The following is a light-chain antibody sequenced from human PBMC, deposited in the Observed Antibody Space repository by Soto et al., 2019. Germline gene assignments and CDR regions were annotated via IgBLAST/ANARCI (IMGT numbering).Light chain of an antibody. J-gene: IGKJ2*02. Sequence: DIQMTQSPSSLSASVGDRVTITCRASQSISSYLNWYQQKPGKAPKLLIYAASSLQSGVPSRFSGSGSGTDFTLTIRSLQLEDFATYYCQQSYSTPRTFGQGTKLEIK. V-gene: IGKV1-39*01. CDR3: QQSYSTPRT. CDR1: QSISSY. CDR2: AAS.